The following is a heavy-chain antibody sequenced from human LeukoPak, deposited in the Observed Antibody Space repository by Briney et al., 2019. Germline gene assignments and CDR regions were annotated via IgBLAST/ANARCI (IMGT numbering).Heavy chain of an antibody. Sequence: SVKVSCKASGGTFSSYAISWVRQAPGQGLEWMGGIIPIFGTANYAQKFQGRVTITRDMSTSTAYMELSSLRSEDTAVYYCAADIEGVGAKRPLGYWGQGTLVTVSS. D-gene: IGHD1-26*01. CDR3: AADIEGVGAKRPLGY. V-gene: IGHV1-69*05. CDR1: GGTFSSYA. J-gene: IGHJ4*02. CDR2: IIPIFGTA.